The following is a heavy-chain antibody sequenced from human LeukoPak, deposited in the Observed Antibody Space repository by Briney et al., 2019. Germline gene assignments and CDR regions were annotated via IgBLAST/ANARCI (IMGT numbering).Heavy chain of an antibody. CDR1: GYSFTSYG. J-gene: IGHJ4*02. CDR3: ARDRWRLDYSSGYYSFTN. V-gene: IGHV1-18*01. Sequence: ASVKVSCTASGYSFTSYGISWVRQAPGQGLEWVGWISGSNGNTNYAQTVKGEFTMTTDTSTSTAYMEVRSLRSDDAAVFYCARDRWRLDYSSGYYSFTNWGQGTLVTVSS. CDR2: ISGSNGNT. D-gene: IGHD3-22*01.